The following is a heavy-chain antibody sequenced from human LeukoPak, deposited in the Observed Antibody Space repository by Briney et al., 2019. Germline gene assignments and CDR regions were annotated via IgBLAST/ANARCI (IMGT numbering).Heavy chain of an antibody. CDR1: GASISSTSYY. V-gene: IGHV4-39*07. Sequence: SDTLSLTCTVSGASISSTSYYWGWIRQPPGKGLEWIGRIYTSGTTHYNPSLKSRVTMSVDTSKNQFSLNLSSVTAADTAVYYCARFSSIAAAFDYWGLGTLVTVSS. J-gene: IGHJ4*02. D-gene: IGHD6-13*01. CDR2: IYTSGTT. CDR3: ARFSSIAAAFDY.